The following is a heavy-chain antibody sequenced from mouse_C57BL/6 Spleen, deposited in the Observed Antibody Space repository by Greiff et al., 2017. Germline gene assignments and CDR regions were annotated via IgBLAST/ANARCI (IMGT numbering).Heavy chain of an antibody. CDR2: IDPENGDT. J-gene: IGHJ4*01. CDR1: GFNIKDDY. D-gene: IGHD1-1*02. CDR3: TTTMVMDD. V-gene: IGHV14-4*01. Sequence: VQLQQSGAELVRPGASVKLSCTASGFNIKDDYMHWVKQRPEQGLEWIGWIDPENGDTEYASKFQGKATITAATASNTAYLQLSSLTSEDTAVYYCTTTMVMDDWGQGTSVTVSS.